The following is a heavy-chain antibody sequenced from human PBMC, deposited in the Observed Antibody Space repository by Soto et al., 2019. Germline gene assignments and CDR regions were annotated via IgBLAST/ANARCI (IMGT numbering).Heavy chain of an antibody. CDR1: GASFRPDG. D-gene: IGHD6-13*01. CDR3: ASGNSWYADS. V-gene: IGHV1-69*12. CDR2: IVPLFDTP. Sequence: QVQLVQSGAEVKKPGSSWKVSCKASGASFRPDGLTWVRQAPGQGLEGMGEIVPLFDTPTYAQKFQGRATITADVSTSTAFLEVSRLRSDDTALYYCASGNSWYADSWGQGTLVTVSS. J-gene: IGHJ4*02.